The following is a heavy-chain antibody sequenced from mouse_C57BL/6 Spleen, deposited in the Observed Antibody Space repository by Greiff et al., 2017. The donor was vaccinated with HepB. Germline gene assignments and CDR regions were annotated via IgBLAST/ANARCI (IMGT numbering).Heavy chain of an antibody. CDR3: ARHYYGRGYFDV. CDR2: ISSGSSTI. Sequence: DVMLVESGGGLVKPGGSLKLSCAASGFTFSDYGMHWVRQAPEKGLEWVAYISSGSSTIYYADTVKGRFTISRDNAKNTLFLQMTSLRSEDTAMYYCARHYYGRGYFDVWGTGTTVTVSS. J-gene: IGHJ1*03. V-gene: IGHV5-17*01. D-gene: IGHD1-1*01. CDR1: GFTFSDYG.